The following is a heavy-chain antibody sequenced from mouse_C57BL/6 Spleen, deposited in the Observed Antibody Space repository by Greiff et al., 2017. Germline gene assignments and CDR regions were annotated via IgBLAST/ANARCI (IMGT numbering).Heavy chain of an antibody. Sequence: VQLQQSGAELVRPGASVKLSCTASGFNIKDDYMPWVKQRPEQGLEWIGWIDPENGDTEYASKFQGKATITADTSSNTAYLQLSSLTSEDTAVYYCTTTRIYYGNSTYFDYWGQGTTLTVSS. V-gene: IGHV14-4*01. D-gene: IGHD2-1*01. CDR1: GFNIKDDY. CDR2: IDPENGDT. J-gene: IGHJ2*01. CDR3: TTTRIYYGNSTYFDY.